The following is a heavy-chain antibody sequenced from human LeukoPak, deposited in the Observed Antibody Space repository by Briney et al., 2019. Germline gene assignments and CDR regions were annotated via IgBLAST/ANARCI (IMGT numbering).Heavy chain of an antibody. V-gene: IGHV3-21*04. CDR3: ARGIDEWLYLNY. Sequence: PGGSLRLSCAASGFSFSRYRMNWVRQAPGKGLEWVSSISSNGDYIYYGDSVKGRFTMSRDNAKNSLYLQLSSLRAEDTAVYYCARGIDEWLYLNYWGQGALVTVSS. J-gene: IGHJ4*02. CDR2: ISSNGDYI. CDR1: GFSFSRYR. D-gene: IGHD3-3*01.